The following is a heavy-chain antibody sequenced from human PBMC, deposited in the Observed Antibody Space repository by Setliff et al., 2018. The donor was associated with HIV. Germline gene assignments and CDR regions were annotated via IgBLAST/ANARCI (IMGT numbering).Heavy chain of an antibody. CDR2: IYPGDSDT. Sequence: GESLKISCKGSGYSFASYWIGWVRQMPGKGLEWMGIIYPGDSDTRYSPSFQGQVTISAAKSISTAYLQWSSLKASDTAMYYCARRGYCSGGSCYSAAFDIWGQGTMVTVSS. CDR3: ARRGYCSGGSCYSAAFDI. CDR1: GYSFASYW. D-gene: IGHD2-15*01. J-gene: IGHJ3*02. V-gene: IGHV5-51*01.